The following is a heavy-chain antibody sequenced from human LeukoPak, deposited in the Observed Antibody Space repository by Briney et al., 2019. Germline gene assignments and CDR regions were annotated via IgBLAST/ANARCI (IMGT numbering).Heavy chain of an antibody. CDR1: GFTVSSNY. D-gene: IGHD6-13*01. CDR2: LYSGGTT. CDR3: ARGNSSSWPFDP. V-gene: IGHV3-53*01. J-gene: IGHJ5*02. Sequence: GGSLRLSCAASGFTVSSNYMNWVRQAPGKGLEWVSVLYSGGTTYYADSVKGRFTISRDNSKSTLYLQMNSLRAEDTAVYYCARGNSSSWPFDPWGQGTLVTVSS.